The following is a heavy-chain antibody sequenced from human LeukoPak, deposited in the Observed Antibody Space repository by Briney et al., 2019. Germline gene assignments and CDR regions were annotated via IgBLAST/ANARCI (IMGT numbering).Heavy chain of an antibody. Sequence: GGSLRLSCAASGFTFSSYGMHWVRQAPGKGLEWVAFIRYDGSNKYYADSVKGRFTISRDNSKNTLYLQMNSLRAEDTAVYYCAKGGSSWPLIVVLVAATPSFAYWGQRTLVTVST. J-gene: IGHJ4*02. CDR1: GFTFSSYG. V-gene: IGHV3-30*02. D-gene: IGHD2-15*01. CDR3: AKGGSSWPLIVVLVAATPSFAY. CDR2: IRYDGSNK.